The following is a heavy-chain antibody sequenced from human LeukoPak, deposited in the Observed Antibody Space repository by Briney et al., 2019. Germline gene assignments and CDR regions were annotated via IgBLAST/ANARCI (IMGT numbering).Heavy chain of an antibody. D-gene: IGHD1-1*01. V-gene: IGHV3-21*01. Sequence: PGGSLRLSCAASGFTFSSYSMDWVRQAPGKGLEWVSSISSSSSYIYYADSVKGRFTISRDNAKNSLYLQMNSLRAEDTAVYYCARDANDALDYWGQGTLVTVSS. CDR2: ISSSSSYI. CDR3: ARDANDALDY. CDR1: GFTFSSYS. J-gene: IGHJ4*02.